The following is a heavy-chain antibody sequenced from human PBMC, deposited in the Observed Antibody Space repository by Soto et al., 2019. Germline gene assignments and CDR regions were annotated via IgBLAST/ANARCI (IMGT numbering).Heavy chain of an antibody. CDR1: GYTFTSYW. V-gene: IGHV5-10-1*01. D-gene: IGHD1-1*01. CDR2: IDPSDSYT. Sequence: GESLELSCTGSGYTFTSYWISWVRQMPGKGLEWMGRIDPSDSYTNYSPSFQGRVTISADRSISTAFLQWSSLEASDTAIYYCARRLSGPKEEYNAYYFYGLDVWGQGTTVTVSS. J-gene: IGHJ6*02. CDR3: ARRLSGPKEEYNAYYFYGLDV.